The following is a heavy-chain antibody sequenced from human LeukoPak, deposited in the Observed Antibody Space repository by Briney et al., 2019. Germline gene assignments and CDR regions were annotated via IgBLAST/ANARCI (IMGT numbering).Heavy chain of an antibody. CDR1: RFTLSSHA. CDR2: IKGGGGDP. D-gene: IGHD2-21*02. V-gene: IGHV3-23*01. CDR3: ARGGHDFNPFYW. J-gene: IGHJ4*02. Sequence: GGSLRLSCAASRFTLSSHAMGWVPQAPGKGLEWVSSIKGGGGDPFYADSVNGRFTISRDNSKNTLFLQLDSLRAEDTAVYYCARGGHDFNPFYWWSQGTLVTVSS.